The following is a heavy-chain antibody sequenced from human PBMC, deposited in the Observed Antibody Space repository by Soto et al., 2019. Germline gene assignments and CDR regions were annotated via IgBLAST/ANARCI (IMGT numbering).Heavy chain of an antibody. V-gene: IGHV4-39*01. D-gene: IGHD5-12*01. CDR1: GGSISSSSYY. CDR2: IYYSGST. J-gene: IGHJ4*02. CDR3: ARQSALGGYDYYFDY. Sequence: QLQLQESGPGLVKPSETLSLICTVSGGSISSSSYYWGWIRQPPGKGLEWIGSIYYSGSTYYNPSLKSRVTISVDTSKNQFSLKLSSVTAADTAVYYCARQSALGGYDYYFDYWGQGTLVTVSS.